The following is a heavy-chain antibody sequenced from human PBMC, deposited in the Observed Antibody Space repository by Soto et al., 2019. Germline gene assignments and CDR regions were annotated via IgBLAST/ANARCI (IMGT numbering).Heavy chain of an antibody. CDR1: GGSIRSRGYY. CDR3: APSNWFYP. V-gene: IGHV4-39*01. J-gene: IGHJ5*02. CDR2: IYYSGST. Sequence: QLQLQESGPGLVKHSETLSLTCTVSGGSIRSRGYYWGWIRQPPGKGLEWIGTIYYSGSTSYNPSLRSRVTMSADTSTNPSSLKLSSVTAADSAVYYCAPSNWFYPWGQGTLVTVSS.